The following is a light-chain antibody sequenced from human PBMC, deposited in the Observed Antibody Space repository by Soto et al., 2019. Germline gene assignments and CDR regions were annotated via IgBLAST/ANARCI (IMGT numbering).Light chain of an antibody. CDR2: GAS. CDR3: LHYGSSLYT. Sequence: EIVLTQSPGTLSLSPGERATLSCRASQSVSSNYLAWYQQKPGQAPRLLIYGASSRATGIPDRFSGSGSGTDFTLTISRLEPEDFAVYYGLHYGSSLYTCGQGTKLEIK. J-gene: IGKJ2*01. V-gene: IGKV3-20*01. CDR1: QSVSSNY.